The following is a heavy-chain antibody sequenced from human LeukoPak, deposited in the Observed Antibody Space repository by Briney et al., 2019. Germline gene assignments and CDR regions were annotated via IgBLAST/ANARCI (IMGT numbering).Heavy chain of an antibody. J-gene: IGHJ5*02. D-gene: IGHD1-26*01. Sequence: PAETLTLSCAASGFTFRDSSMTWVRQAPGKGLEWVSLISSSGANAYYADSVKGRFTISKDNSKNTLDLQMNNLRGEDTAEYYCAKDMELASWGQGTLVTVSS. CDR3: AKDMELAS. CDR1: GFTFRDSS. V-gene: IGHV3-23*01. CDR2: ISSSGANA.